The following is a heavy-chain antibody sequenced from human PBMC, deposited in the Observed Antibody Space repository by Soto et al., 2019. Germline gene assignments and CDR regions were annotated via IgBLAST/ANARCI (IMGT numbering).Heavy chain of an antibody. Sequence: QVQLVESGGGVVQPGRSLRLSCAPSGFTFSSYGMHWVRQAPGKGLEWVAVISYDGSNKYYADSVKGRFTISRDNSKNTLYLQMNSLRAEDTAVYYCAKDKVPSSSWFVAGYWGQGTLVTVSS. CDR2: ISYDGSNK. J-gene: IGHJ4*02. CDR3: AKDKVPSSSWFVAGY. V-gene: IGHV3-30*18. D-gene: IGHD6-13*01. CDR1: GFTFSSYG.